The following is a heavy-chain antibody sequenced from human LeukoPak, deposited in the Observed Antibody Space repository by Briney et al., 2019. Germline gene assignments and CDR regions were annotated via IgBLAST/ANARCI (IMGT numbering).Heavy chain of an antibody. Sequence: PGGSLRLSCATSGFTFSNYAMSWVRQAPGKGLEWLAAIRYSGRTTYYADSVEGRFTISSDNSKNALYLQMNNLRAEDTAVYATLGVNTVTLPSDIYWGQGTLVTVSS. CDR3: LGVNTVTLPSDIY. CDR1: GFTFSNYA. J-gene: IGHJ4*02. CDR2: IRYSGRTT. D-gene: IGHD4-17*01. V-gene: IGHV3-23*01.